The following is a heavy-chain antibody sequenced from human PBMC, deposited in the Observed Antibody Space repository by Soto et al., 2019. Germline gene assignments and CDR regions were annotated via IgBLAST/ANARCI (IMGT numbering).Heavy chain of an antibody. V-gene: IGHV3-23*01. J-gene: IGHJ4*02. CDR3: VPGSSGTRGEYS. D-gene: IGHD3-16*01. Sequence: EVQLLESGGGLAQPGGSLRLSCAASGLTLSNHAMTWVRQAPGKGLDWVSTVSEYGDVTYYADSVRGRFTISRDNSKNSLNHQLNNLSVEDTAVYYCVPGSSGTRGEYSWGPGVVVTVSS. CDR2: VSEYGDVT. CDR1: GLTLSNHA.